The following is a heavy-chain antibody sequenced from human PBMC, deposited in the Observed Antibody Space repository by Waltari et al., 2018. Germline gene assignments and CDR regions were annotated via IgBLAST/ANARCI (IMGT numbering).Heavy chain of an antibody. D-gene: IGHD6-6*01. J-gene: IGHJ6*02. CDR2: INQSGST. CDR3: ARVARRQLVRIVLYYGMDV. CDR1: GGSFSGYY. Sequence: QVQLQQWGAGLLKPSETLSLTCAVYGGSFSGYYWSWIRQPPGKGLEWIWEINQSGSTNYNPSLKSRVTISVDTSKNQFSLKLSSVTAADTAVYYCARVARRQLVRIVLYYGMDVWGQGTTVTVSS. V-gene: IGHV4-34*01.